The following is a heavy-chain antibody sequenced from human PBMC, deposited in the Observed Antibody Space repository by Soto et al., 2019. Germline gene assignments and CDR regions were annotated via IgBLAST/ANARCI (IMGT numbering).Heavy chain of an antibody. CDR2: IYYSGST. V-gene: IGHV4-31*03. J-gene: IGHJ4*02. D-gene: IGHD1-7*01. CDR1: GGSISSGGYY. CDR3: ARHEKFVDWNYGGGGYYFDY. Sequence: SETLSLTCTVSGGSISSGGYYWSWIRQHPGKGLEWIGYIYYSGSTYYNPSLKSRVTISVDTSKNQFSLKLSSVTAADTAVYYCARHEKFVDWNYGGGGYYFDYWGQGTLVTVSS.